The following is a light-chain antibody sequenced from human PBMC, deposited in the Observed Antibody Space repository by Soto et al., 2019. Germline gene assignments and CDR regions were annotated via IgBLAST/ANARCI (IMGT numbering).Light chain of an antibody. CDR2: GAS. V-gene: IGKV3-20*01. CDR1: QSISRY. CDR3: QQYNIWPLWT. Sequence: IVLTQSPGTLSLSPGERTTLSCRASQSISRYLAWYQQKPGQGPRLLIYGASSRATGTPDRFSGSGSGTDFSLTISRLEPEDFAVYFCQQYNIWPLWTFGQGTKVDIK. J-gene: IGKJ1*01.